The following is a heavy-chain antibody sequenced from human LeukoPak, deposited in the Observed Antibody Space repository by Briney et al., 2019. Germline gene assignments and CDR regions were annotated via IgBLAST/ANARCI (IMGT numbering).Heavy chain of an antibody. Sequence: PSETLSLTCTVSGGSISSYYWSWIRQPPGKGLEWIGYIYYSGSTNYNPSLKSRVTISVDTSKNQFSLKLSSVTAADTAVYYCARGRDGYNPSDYWGQGTLVTVSS. V-gene: IGHV4-59*12. D-gene: IGHD5-24*01. CDR3: ARGRDGYNPSDY. J-gene: IGHJ4*02. CDR1: GGSISSYY. CDR2: IYYSGST.